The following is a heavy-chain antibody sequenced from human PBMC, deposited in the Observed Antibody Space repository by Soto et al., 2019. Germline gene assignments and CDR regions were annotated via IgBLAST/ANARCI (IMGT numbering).Heavy chain of an antibody. Sequence: ASVKVSCKASGGTFSSYAISWVRQAPGQGLEWMGGIIPIFGTANYAQKFQGRVTITADESTSTAYMELSSLRSEDTAVYYCARGVNSPVEGYDAFDIWGQGTMVTVSS. J-gene: IGHJ3*02. CDR2: IIPIFGTA. D-gene: IGHD2-15*01. CDR3: ARGVNSPVEGYDAFDI. V-gene: IGHV1-69*13. CDR1: GGTFSSYA.